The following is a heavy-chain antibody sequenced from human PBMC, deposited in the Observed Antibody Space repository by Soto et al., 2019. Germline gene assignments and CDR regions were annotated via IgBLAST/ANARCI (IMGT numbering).Heavy chain of an antibody. CDR1: GGSISSGDYY. J-gene: IGHJ6*02. CDR2: IYYSGST. V-gene: IGHV4-30-4*01. CDR3: ARDRDYYYGMDV. Sequence: SETLSLTCTVSGGSISSGDYYWSWIRQPPGKGLEWIGYIYYSGSTYYNPSLKSRVTLSVDTSKNQFSLKLSSVTAADTAVYYCARDRDYYYGMDVWGQGTTVTVSS. D-gene: IGHD3-10*01.